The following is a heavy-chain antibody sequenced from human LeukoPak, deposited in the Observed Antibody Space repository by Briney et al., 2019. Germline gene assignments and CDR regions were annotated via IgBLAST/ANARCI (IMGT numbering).Heavy chain of an antibody. D-gene: IGHD6-19*01. Sequence: ASVKVSCKASGYTFTGYYMSWLRQAPGQGLEWMGRINPNSGGTNYAQKFQGRVTMTRDTSITTAYMELSSLRSDDTAVYYCARDLPSPGISVADDYWGQGTLVTVSS. J-gene: IGHJ4*02. CDR3: ARDLPSPGISVADDY. CDR2: INPNSGGT. V-gene: IGHV1-2*06. CDR1: GYTFTGYY.